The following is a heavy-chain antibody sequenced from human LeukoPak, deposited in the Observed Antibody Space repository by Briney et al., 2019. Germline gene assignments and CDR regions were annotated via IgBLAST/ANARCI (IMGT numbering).Heavy chain of an antibody. D-gene: IGHD6-13*01. CDR1: GFTFSSYW. CDR2: IKQDGGEK. V-gene: IGHV3-7*01. CDR3: VRVYSSSWYGDWFDP. Sequence: GGSLRLSCAASGFTFSSYWMSWVRQAPGKGLEWVANIKQDGGEKYYVDSVKGRFTISRDSAKNSLYLQMNSLRAEDTAVYYCVRVYSSSWYGDWFDPWGQGTLVTVSS. J-gene: IGHJ5*02.